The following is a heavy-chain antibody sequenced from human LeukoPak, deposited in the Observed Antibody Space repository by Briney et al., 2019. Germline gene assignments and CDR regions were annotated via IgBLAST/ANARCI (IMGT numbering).Heavy chain of an antibody. CDR2: IFHSGST. D-gene: IGHD3-16*01. Sequence: SETLSLTCAVSGGSISGSNWWSWVRLPPGKGLEWIGEIFHSGSTNYSPSLKSRVTISIDKSKNQFSLKLTSVTVADTAVYYCASRLRHLLGYWSQGNLVTVSS. CDR1: GGSISGSNW. J-gene: IGHJ4*02. CDR3: ASRLRHLLGY. V-gene: IGHV4-4*02.